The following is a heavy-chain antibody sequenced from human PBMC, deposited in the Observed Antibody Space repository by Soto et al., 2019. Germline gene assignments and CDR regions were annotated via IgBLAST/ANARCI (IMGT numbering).Heavy chain of an antibody. CDR2: MNPGSGKT. CDR3: ARMASFGTLNWFDP. V-gene: IGHV1-8*02. CDR1: GYTFINYD. Sequence: QVLLVQSGAEVKEPGASVRVSCKACGYTFINYDISWVRQATGQGLEWMGWMNPGSGKTGYANKFQGRVTMTRDASTRSAHLELSSLTSGDTAVYYCARMASFGTLNWFDPWGQGTKVTVSS. J-gene: IGHJ5*02. D-gene: IGHD3-16*01.